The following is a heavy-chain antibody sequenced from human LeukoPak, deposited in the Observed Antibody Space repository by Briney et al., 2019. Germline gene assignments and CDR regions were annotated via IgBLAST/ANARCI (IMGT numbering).Heavy chain of an antibody. J-gene: IGHJ4*02. Sequence: LPGGSLRLSCAASGFTFSSYAMHWVRQAPGKGLEWVAVISYDGSNKYYADSVKGRFTISRDNSKNTLYLQMNSLRAEDTAVYYCARDFYRVTTSAVGYWGQGTLVTVSS. D-gene: IGHD4-17*01. CDR1: GFTFSSYA. CDR2: ISYDGSNK. V-gene: IGHV3-30-3*01. CDR3: ARDFYRVTTSAVGY.